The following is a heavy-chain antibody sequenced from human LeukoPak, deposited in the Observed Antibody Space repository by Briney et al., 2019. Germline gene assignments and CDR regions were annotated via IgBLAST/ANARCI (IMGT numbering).Heavy chain of an antibody. CDR1: GFTVNNNY. Sequence: GGSLRLSCAASGFTVNNNYMNWVRQAPGKGLEWVAVIWYDGSNKYYADSVKGRFTISRDNSKNTLYLQMNSLRAEDTAVYYCATVSATVTSCDYWGQGTLVTVSS. CDR2: IWYDGSNK. D-gene: IGHD4-17*01. V-gene: IGHV3-33*08. J-gene: IGHJ4*02. CDR3: ATVSATVTSCDY.